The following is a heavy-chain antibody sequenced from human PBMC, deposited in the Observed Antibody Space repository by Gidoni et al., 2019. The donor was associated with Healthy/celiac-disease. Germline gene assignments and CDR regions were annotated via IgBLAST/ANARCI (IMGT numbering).Heavy chain of an antibody. J-gene: IGHJ3*02. CDR3: AKGYGDYDDDAFDI. V-gene: IGHV3-23*01. CDR1: VFTFSSYA. CDR2: ISGSGGST. Sequence: EVPLLVSGGGCVQPGGSLRLSCPASVFTFSSYAMSWVRQAPGKGLEWVSAISGSGGSTYYADSVKGRFTISRDNSKNTLYLQMNSLRAEDTAVYYCAKGYGDYDDDAFDIWGQGTMVTVSS. D-gene: IGHD4-17*01.